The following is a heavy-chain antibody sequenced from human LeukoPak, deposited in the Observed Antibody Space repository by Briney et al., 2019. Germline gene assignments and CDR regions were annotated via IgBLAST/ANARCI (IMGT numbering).Heavy chain of an antibody. Sequence: GGSLRLSCAASVFTLSPSWMNWVRQAPGKGLVWVSRITSDGRNTVYADSVKGRFTISRDNARNTVYLQMTSLRAEDSAVYFCARDWHYRLDMWGQGALVTVSS. CDR2: ITSDGRNT. V-gene: IGHV3-74*01. D-gene: IGHD3-10*01. J-gene: IGHJ4*02. CDR3: ARDWHYRLDM. CDR1: VFTLSPSW.